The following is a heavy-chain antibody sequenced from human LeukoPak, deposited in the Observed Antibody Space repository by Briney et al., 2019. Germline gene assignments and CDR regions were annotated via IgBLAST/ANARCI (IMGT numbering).Heavy chain of an antibody. Sequence: DTLSLLCTVSGGLYHCYYWIWTPGPRGGGLVGIRSIYYSAIPSYNPSLKRRVTISLDTSKSQFSPKLRSRTAADTAVYYCARSGLDSRYYFGTDVCGQGTTVTASS. CDR2: IYYSAIP. CDR1: GGLYHCYY. V-gene: IGHV4-59*07. CDR3: ARSGLDSRYYFGTDV. D-gene: IGHD5-12*01. J-gene: IGHJ6*02.